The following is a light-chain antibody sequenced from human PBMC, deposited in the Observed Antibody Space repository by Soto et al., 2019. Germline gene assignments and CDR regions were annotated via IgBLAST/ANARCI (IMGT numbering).Light chain of an antibody. CDR3: QQYYDWPIT. CDR1: QSVSSN. V-gene: IGKV3-15*01. Sequence: VVMTQSPATLSVSPGERATLSCRASQSVSSNLAWYQQKPGQAPRLLIYGASTRATGFPARFSGSGSGTEFTLTISSLQSEDFAVYYCQQYYDWPITFGQGTRLDIK. CDR2: GAS. J-gene: IGKJ5*01.